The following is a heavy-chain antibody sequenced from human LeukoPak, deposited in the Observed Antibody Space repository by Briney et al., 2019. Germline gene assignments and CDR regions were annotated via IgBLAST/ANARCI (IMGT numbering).Heavy chain of an antibody. CDR1: GYTFTSYG. Sequence: GASVKVSCKASGYTFTSYGISWVRQAPGQGLEWMGWISTHNGNTKYAQNLQGRVTMTTDTSTNTTYMEVRSLTFDDTAVYYCARDHMAARPGWFDAWGQGTLVTVSA. CDR3: ARDHMAARPGWFDA. D-gene: IGHD6-6*01. J-gene: IGHJ5*02. CDR2: ISTHNGNT. V-gene: IGHV1-18*01.